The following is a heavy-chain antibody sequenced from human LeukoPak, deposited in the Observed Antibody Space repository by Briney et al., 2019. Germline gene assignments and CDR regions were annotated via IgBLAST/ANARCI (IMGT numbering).Heavy chain of an antibody. CDR3: ARGRYSSSWYRSDYYYYYGMDV. CDR1: GFTVSSNY. Sequence: GGSLRLSCAASGFTVSSNYMSWVRQAPGKGLEWVSVIYSCGSTYYADSVKGRFTISRDNSKNTLYLQMNSLRAEDTAVYYCARGRYSSSWYRSDYYYYYGMDVWGQGTTVTVSS. V-gene: IGHV3-66*03. J-gene: IGHJ6*02. CDR2: IYSCGST. D-gene: IGHD6-13*01.